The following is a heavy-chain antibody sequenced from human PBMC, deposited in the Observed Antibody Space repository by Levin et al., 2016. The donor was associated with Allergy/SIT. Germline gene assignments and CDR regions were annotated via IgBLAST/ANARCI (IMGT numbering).Heavy chain of an antibody. Sequence: GGSLRLSCAASGFTFSSYAMHWVRQAPGKGLEWVAVISYDGSNKYYADSVKGRFTISRDNSKNTLYLQMNSLRAEDTAVYYCASVAYDSSGLDAFDIWGQGTMVTVSS. CDR3: ASVAYDSSGLDAFDI. D-gene: IGHD3-22*01. CDR1: GFTFSSYA. J-gene: IGHJ3*02. V-gene: IGHV3-30*14. CDR2: ISYDGSNK.